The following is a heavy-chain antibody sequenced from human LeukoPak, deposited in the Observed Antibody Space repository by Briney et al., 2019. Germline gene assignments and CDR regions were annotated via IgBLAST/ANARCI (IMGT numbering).Heavy chain of an antibody. J-gene: IGHJ2*01. CDR3: ARDPTVRYFDL. CDR2: IYTSGST. V-gene: IGHV4-61*02. CDR1: GGSISSGSYY. D-gene: IGHD4-11*01. Sequence: SQTLSLTCTVSGGSISSGSYYWSWIRQPAGKGLEWIGRIYTSGSTNYNPSLKSRVTISVDTSKNQFSLKLSSVTAADTAVYYCARDPTVRYFDLWGRGTLVTVSS.